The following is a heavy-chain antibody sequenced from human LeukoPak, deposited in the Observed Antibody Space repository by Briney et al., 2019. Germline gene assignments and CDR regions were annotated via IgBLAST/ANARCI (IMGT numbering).Heavy chain of an antibody. CDR3: ARDRSDYYDTSRANDY. CDR2: ISASSIYI. Sequence: GGSLRLSCVASGSTFSSYSMNWVRQAPGKGLEWVSSISASSIYIYYADSLKGRFTISRDNAKNSLYLQMNSLRAEDTAVYYCARDRSDYYDTSRANDYWGQGTLVTVSS. D-gene: IGHD3-22*01. J-gene: IGHJ4*02. CDR1: GSTFSSYS. V-gene: IGHV3-21*01.